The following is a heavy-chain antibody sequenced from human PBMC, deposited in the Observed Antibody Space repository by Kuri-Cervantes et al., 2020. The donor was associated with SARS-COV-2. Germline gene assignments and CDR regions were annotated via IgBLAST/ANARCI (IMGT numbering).Heavy chain of an antibody. CDR2: IYHSGST. D-gene: IGHD7-27*01. J-gene: IGHJ6*03. V-gene: IGHV4-38-2*02. CDR3: ARAAGDQGEYYYYYYMDV. Sequence: WVRQAPGKGLEWIGSIYHSGSTYYNPSLKSRVTISVDTSKNQFSLKLSSVTAADTAVYYCARAAGDQGEYYYYYYMDVWGKGTTVTVSS.